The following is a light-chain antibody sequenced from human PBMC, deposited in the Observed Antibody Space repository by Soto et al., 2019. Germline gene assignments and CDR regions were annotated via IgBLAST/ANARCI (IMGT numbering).Light chain of an antibody. CDR2: EVN. J-gene: IGLJ1*01. V-gene: IGLV2-18*01. CDR3: SLYISGSTYV. CDR1: SSDVGSYNR. Sequence: QSALTQPPSVSGSPGQSVTISCTGTSSDVGSYNRLSWYQQPPGTAPKLIMYEVNTRPSGVPDRFSGSKSGSTASLTISGLQAEDEADYYCSLYISGSTYVFGTGTTVTV.